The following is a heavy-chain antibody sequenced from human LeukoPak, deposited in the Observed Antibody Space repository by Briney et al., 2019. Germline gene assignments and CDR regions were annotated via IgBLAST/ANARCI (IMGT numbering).Heavy chain of an antibody. D-gene: IGHD3-9*01. CDR2: IYPGDSDT. CDR1: GYSFTSYW. V-gene: IGHV5-51*01. Sequence: GKSLKFSCKGSGYSFTSYWIGWVRQMPGKGLEWMGIIYPGDSDTRYSPSFQGQVTISADKSISTAYLQWSSLKASDTAMYYCARLHYYDILTGYLYYFDYWGQGTLVTVSS. CDR3: ARLHYYDILTGYLYYFDY. J-gene: IGHJ4*02.